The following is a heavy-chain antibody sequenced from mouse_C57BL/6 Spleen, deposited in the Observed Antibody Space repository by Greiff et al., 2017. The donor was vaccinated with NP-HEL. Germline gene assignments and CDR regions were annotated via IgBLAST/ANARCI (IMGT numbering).Heavy chain of an antibody. CDR1: GYSITSGYY. D-gene: IGHD1-1*01. CDR3: ARYYGSSSYYYAMDY. V-gene: IGHV3-6*01. Sequence: EVQLVESGPGLVKPSQSLSLTCSVTGYSITSGYYWNWIRQFPGNKLEWMGYISYDGSNNYNPSLKNRISITRDTSKNQFFLKLNSVTTEDTATYYCARYYGSSSYYYAMDYWGQGTSVTVSS. CDR2: ISYDGSN. J-gene: IGHJ4*01.